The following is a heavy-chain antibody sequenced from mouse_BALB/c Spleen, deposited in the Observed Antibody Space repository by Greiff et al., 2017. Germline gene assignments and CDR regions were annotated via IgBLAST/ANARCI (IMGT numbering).Heavy chain of an antibody. CDR1: GFTFSSYT. CDR2: ISNGGGST. D-gene: IGHD2-1*01. CDR3: ARQYGNYLYYFDY. V-gene: IGHV5-12-2*01. Sequence: EVMLVESGGGLVQPGGSLKLSCAASGFTFSSYTMSWVRQTPEKRLEWVAYISNGGGSTYYPDTVKGRFTISRDNAKNTLYLQMSSLKSEDTAMYYCARQYGNYLYYFDYWGQGTTLTVSS. J-gene: IGHJ2*01.